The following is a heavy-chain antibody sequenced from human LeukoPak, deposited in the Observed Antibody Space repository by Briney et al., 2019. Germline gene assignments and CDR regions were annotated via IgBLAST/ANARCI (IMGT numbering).Heavy chain of an antibody. CDR2: ISSSGSTI. CDR3: ARQGTHYYYYYGMDV. V-gene: IGHV3-48*03. CDR1: GFTFSSYE. D-gene: IGHD3-10*01. J-gene: IGHJ6*02. Sequence: GGSLRLSCAASGFTFSSYEMNWVRQAPGKGLEWVSYISSSGSTIYYADSVKGRFTISRDNAKNSLYLQMNSLRAEDTAVYYCARQGTHYYYYYGMDVWGQGTTVSVSS.